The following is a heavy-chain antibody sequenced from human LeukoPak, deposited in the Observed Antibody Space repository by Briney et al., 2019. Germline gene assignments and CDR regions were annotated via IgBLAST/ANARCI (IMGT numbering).Heavy chain of an antibody. V-gene: IGHV5-51*01. CDR1: GYSFTSYW. Sequence: GESLKISCKGSGYSFTSYWIGWVRQMPGKGLEWMGIIYPGDSDTRYSPSFQGQVTISADKSISTAYLQWSSLKASDTAMYYCARHAESFGDNYYYGMDVWGQGTTVTVSS. CDR3: ARHAESFGDNYYYGMDV. CDR2: IYPGDSDT. D-gene: IGHD3-10*01. J-gene: IGHJ6*02.